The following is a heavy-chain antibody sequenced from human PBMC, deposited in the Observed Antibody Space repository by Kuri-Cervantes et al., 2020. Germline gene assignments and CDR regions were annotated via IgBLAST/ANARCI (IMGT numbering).Heavy chain of an antibody. V-gene: IGHV3-49*04. CDR1: GFTFGDYA. D-gene: IGHD3-10*01. CDR2: IRSKAYGGTT. Sequence: GESLKISCTASGFTFGDYAMSWVRQAPGKGLEWVGFIRSKAYGGTTEYAASVKGRFTISRDDSKSIAYLQMNSLRAEDTAVYYCARRQGAVRITMVRGVTRQYYFDYWGQGTLVTVSS. J-gene: IGHJ4*02. CDR3: ARRQGAVRITMVRGVTRQYYFDY.